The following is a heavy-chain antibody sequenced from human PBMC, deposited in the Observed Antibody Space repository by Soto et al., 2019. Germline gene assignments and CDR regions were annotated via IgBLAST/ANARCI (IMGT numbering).Heavy chain of an antibody. D-gene: IGHD3-22*01. CDR1: GGSFSCYY. CDR2: INHSGST. J-gene: IGHJ5*02. CDR3: ARANYYDSSGYLNWFDP. Sequence: SETLSLTCAVYGGSFSCYYWSWIRQPPGKGLEWIGEINHSGSTNYNPSLKSRVTISVDTSKNQFSLKLSSVTAADTAVYYCARANYYDSSGYLNWFDPWGQGTLVTVSS. V-gene: IGHV4-34*01.